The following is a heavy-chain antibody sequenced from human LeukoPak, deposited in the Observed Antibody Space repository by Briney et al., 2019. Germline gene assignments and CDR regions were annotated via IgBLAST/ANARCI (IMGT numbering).Heavy chain of an antibody. V-gene: IGHV3-66*01. J-gene: IGHJ4*02. D-gene: IGHD3-10*01. CDR3: ARDASGYFDY. CDR2: IYSGGST. CDR1: GFIVSSNY. Sequence: GGSLRLSCAASGFIVSSNYMGWVRQAPGKGLEWVSVIYSGGSTYYADSVKGRFTISRDNSKNTFYLQMNSLRAEDTAVYYCARDASGYFDYWGQGTLVTVSS.